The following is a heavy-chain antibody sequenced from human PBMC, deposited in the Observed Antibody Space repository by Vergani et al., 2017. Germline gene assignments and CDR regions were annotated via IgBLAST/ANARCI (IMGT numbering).Heavy chain of an antibody. CDR2: IYYSGST. D-gene: IGHD3-10*01. CDR3: AILLWPPDMDV. CDR1: GGSISSSSYY. V-gene: IGHV4-39*01. Sequence: QLQLQESGPGLVKPSETLSLPCPVSGGSISSSSYYWGWIRQPPGKGLEWIGSIYYSGSTYYNPSLKSRVTISVDTSKNQFSLKLSSVTAADTAVYYCAILLWPPDMDVWGQGTTVTVSS. J-gene: IGHJ6*02.